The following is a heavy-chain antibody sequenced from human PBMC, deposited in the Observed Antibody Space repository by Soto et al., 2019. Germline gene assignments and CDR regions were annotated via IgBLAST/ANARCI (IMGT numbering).Heavy chain of an antibody. D-gene: IGHD3-22*01. CDR3: ARPNHYDNGGSRYDAFDI. V-gene: IGHV5-51*01. Sequence: PGESLKISCKGSGYSCSSYWIGWVRQMPGEGLEWMGIIHPGNSDTRYSPSFQGQVTISADKSISIAYLHWSSLKASDTAMYYCARPNHYDNGGSRYDAFDIWGQGTMVTVSS. J-gene: IGHJ3*02. CDR2: IHPGNSDT. CDR1: GYSCSSYW.